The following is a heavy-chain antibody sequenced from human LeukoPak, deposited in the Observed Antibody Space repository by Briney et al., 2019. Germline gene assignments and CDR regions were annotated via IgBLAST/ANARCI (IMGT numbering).Heavy chain of an antibody. J-gene: IGHJ4*02. D-gene: IGHD5-24*01. Sequence: SETLSLTCTVSGGSISPYYWSWIRQPPGKGLEWIGYIYYSGSTNYNPSLKSRLTISVDTSRNQFSLKLSSVTAADTAVYFCARAGEMSTIGRFDSWGQGTLVTVSS. CDR3: ARAGEMSTIGRFDS. V-gene: IGHV4-59*01. CDR1: GGSISPYY. CDR2: IYYSGST.